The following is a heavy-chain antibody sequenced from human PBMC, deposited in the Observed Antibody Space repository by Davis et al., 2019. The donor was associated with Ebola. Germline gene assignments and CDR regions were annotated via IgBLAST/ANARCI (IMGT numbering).Heavy chain of an antibody. D-gene: IGHD2-8*02. CDR1: GNSFTSHW. CDR3: ASLRRTITGMDDAFEI. V-gene: IGHV5-51*01. Sequence: GESLKISCKDSGNSFTSHWIGWVRQMPGKGPEWMGIIYTGDSDTRYSPSFRGQVTISADKSIKTAFLQWSSLKASDTAMYYCASLRRTITGMDDAFEIWGQGTMVTVSS. CDR2: IYTGDSDT. J-gene: IGHJ3*02.